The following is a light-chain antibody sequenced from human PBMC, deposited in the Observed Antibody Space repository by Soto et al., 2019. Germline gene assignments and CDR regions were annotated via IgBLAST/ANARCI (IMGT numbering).Light chain of an antibody. CDR2: EVN. CDR1: SSDVGGYNH. V-gene: IGLV2-14*01. J-gene: IGLJ2*01. Sequence: QSALTQPASVSGSPGQSISISCTGTSSDVGGYNHVSWYQQHPGKAPKLLIYEVNNRPSGVSSRFSGSKSANTASLTISGLQAEDEADYFCTSYTSAATLVVFGGGTKLTVL. CDR3: TSYTSAATLVV.